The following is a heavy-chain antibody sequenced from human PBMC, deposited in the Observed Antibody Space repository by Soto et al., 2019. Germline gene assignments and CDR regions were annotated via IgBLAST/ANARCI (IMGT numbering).Heavy chain of an antibody. V-gene: IGHV1-58*02. CDR2: IVVGSGNT. D-gene: IGHD1-1*01. Sequence: QTQLVQSGPEVKKPGTSVKVSCKASGFTFSSSAIQWVRQARGQRLEWIGWIVVGSGNTKYAQKFQERLTMTKDMSTSTAYMELSSLRSEDTAVYYCAADMPPTDMYNRFDPWGPGTLVTVSS. CDR3: AADMPPTDMYNRFDP. CDR1: GFTFSSSA. J-gene: IGHJ5*02.